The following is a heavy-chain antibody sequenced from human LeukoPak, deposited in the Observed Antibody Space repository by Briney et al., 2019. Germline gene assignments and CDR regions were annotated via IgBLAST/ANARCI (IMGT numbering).Heavy chain of an antibody. Sequence: GGSLRLSCVASGFIFDNYAMHWVRQAPGKGLEYVSAISFNGGSAYYAKSVKDRFIISRDNSKNTLYLQMGNLRPDDMGVYYCTSLDGLGHWGQGTLVTVSS. CDR1: GFIFDNYA. D-gene: IGHD3-10*01. J-gene: IGHJ4*02. V-gene: IGHV3-64*01. CDR3: TSLDGLGH. CDR2: ISFNGGSA.